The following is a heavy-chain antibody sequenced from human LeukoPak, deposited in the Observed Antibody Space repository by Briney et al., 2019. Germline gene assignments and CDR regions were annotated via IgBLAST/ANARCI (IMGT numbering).Heavy chain of an antibody. CDR2: IYPGDSDT. CDR3: ARRAVTGSPYYYDSSGGAFDI. J-gene: IGHJ3*02. Sequence: GESLKISCKGSGYSFTSYWIGWVRQMPGKGLEWMGIIYPGDSDTRYSPSFQGQVTISADKSISTAYLQWSSLKASDTAMYYCARRAVTGSPYYYDSSGGAFDIWGQGTMVTVSS. V-gene: IGHV5-51*01. D-gene: IGHD3-22*01. CDR1: GYSFTSYW.